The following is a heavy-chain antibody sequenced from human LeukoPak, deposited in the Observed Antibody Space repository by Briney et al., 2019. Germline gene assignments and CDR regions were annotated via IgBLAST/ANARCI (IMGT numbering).Heavy chain of an antibody. Sequence: GGSLRLSCAASGFTFTTYAMSWVRQAPGKGLEWVSHISGSGGSTYFADSVKGRFTISRDNAKNSLYLQMNSLRAEDTAVYYCARGRDYGDSGDYWGQGTLVTVSS. D-gene: IGHD4-17*01. CDR2: ISGSGGST. V-gene: IGHV3-23*01. CDR3: ARGRDYGDSGDY. J-gene: IGHJ4*02. CDR1: GFTFTTYA.